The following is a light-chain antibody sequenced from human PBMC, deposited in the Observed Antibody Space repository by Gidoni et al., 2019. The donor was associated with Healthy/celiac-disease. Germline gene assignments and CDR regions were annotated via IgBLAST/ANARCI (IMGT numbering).Light chain of an antibody. V-gene: IGKV3-20*01. J-gene: IGKJ2*01. CDR2: GAS. CDR3: QQYGTPPYT. CDR1: QSVPSNY. Sequence: EIVLTQSPATLPLSPGERATLSCRASQSVPSNYLAWYQQRPGQSPRLLIYGASSRATGVPDRFHGGGSITDFILTIISLEPEDFAVYYCQQYGTPPYTFGQGTKLEIK.